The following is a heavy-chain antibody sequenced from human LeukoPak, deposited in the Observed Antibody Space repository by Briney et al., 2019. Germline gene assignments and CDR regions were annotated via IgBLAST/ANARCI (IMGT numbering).Heavy chain of an antibody. CDR1: GFTFSSYA. CDR3: ARDLFRDGYNYDYFDY. CDR2: IKQDGSEK. Sequence: GGSLRLSCAASGFTFSSYAMSWVRQAPGKGLEWVANIKQDGSEKYYVDSVKGRFTISRDNAKNSLYLQMNSLRAEDTAVYYCARDLFRDGYNYDYFDYWGQGTLVTVSS. J-gene: IGHJ4*02. V-gene: IGHV3-7*01. D-gene: IGHD5-24*01.